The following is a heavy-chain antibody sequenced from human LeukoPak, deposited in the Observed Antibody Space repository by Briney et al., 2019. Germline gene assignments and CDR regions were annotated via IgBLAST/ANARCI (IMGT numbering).Heavy chain of an antibody. V-gene: IGHV4-59*01. CDR1: GGSISSYY. D-gene: IGHD6-13*01. CDR2: IYYSGST. Sequence: SETLSLTCTVSGGSISSYYWSWIRQPPGKGLEWIGYIYYSGSTNYNPSLKSRVTISVDTSKNQFSLKLSSVTAADTAVYYCARAAPGPESRSREVVGPWGQGTLVNGSS. J-gene: IGHJ5*02. CDR3: ARAAPGPESRSREVVGP.